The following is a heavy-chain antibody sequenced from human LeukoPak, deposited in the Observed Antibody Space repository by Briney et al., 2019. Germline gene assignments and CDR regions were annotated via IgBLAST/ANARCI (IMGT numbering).Heavy chain of an antibody. V-gene: IGHV3-21*01. CDR3: ARDATPYCDFLSGYSNDAFDI. J-gene: IGHJ3*02. Sequence: PGGSLRLSCAASGFTFSSYSMNWVRQAPGKGLEWVSSISSSSSYIYYADSVKGRFTISRDNAKNSLYLQMNSLRAEDTAVYYCARDATPYCDFLSGYSNDAFDIWGQGTMVTVSS. CDR1: GFTFSSYS. CDR2: ISSSSSYI. D-gene: IGHD3-3*01.